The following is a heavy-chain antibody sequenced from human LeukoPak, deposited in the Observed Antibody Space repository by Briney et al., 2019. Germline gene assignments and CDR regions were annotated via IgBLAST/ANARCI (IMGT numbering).Heavy chain of an antibody. D-gene: IGHD4-17*01. CDR1: GFTFSSNA. CDR3: AKDPMTTVTTVDSD. Sequence: GGSLRLSCAASGFTFSSNAMSWVRQAPGKGLEWVSTISGSDNDTYYADSVKGRFSISRDNSKNTLYLQMTSLRAEDTAVYYCAKDPMTTVTTVDSDWGQGTLVTVSS. V-gene: IGHV3-23*01. CDR2: ISGSDNDT. J-gene: IGHJ4*02.